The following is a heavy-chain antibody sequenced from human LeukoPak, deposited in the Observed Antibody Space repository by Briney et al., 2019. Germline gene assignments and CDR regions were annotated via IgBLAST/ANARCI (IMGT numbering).Heavy chain of an antibody. J-gene: IGHJ6*02. D-gene: IGHD3-16*01. CDR2: IYYSGST. CDR3: ARVAHGDYGMDV. V-gene: IGHV4-39*01. Sequence: SETLSLTCTVSGGSISSSSYYWGWIRQPPGKGLEWIGSIYYSGSTYYNPSLKSRVTISVDTSKNQFSLKLSSVTAADTAVYYCARVAHGDYGMDVWGQGTTVTVSS. CDR1: GGSISSSSYY.